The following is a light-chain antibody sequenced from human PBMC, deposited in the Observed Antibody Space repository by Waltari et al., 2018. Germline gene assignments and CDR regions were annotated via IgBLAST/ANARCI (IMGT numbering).Light chain of an antibody. CDR1: QSVNGA. CDR3: QHYLRLPVT. V-gene: IGKV3-20*01. CDR2: HAS. Sequence: EIVLTQSPGTLSLSPGEGATLSCRASQSVNGALAWYQQKPGQAPRLLIYHASNRATGIPDRFSGSGSGTDFSLTISRLGPEDFAVYYCQHYLRLPVTFGQGTKVEI. J-gene: IGKJ1*01.